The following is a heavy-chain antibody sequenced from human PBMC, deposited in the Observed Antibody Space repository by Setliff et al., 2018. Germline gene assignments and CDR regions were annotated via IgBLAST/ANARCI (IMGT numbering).Heavy chain of an antibody. Sequence: ASVKVSCKTSGYKFNDYAISWVRQGPGQGLEWMGWISAYSGNTYYAQKLHDRVTLTTDTSTSTAYMELRSLGTDDTAVYYCSRLVRYCTTTTCQRASGGEFWGQGTQVTVSS. CDR3: SRLVRYCTTTTCQRASGGEF. CDR1: GYKFNDYA. V-gene: IGHV1-18*01. D-gene: IGHD2-2*01. J-gene: IGHJ4*02. CDR2: ISAYSGNT.